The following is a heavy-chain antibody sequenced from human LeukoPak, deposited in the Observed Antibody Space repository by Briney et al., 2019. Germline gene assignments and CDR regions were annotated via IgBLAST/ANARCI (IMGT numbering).Heavy chain of an antibody. CDR3: AKDYGPANDFWSGYYTGIMDV. Sequence: GGSLRLSCAASGFTFSSYGMHWVRQAPGKGLEWVAVISYDGSNKYYADSVKGRFTISRDNSKNTLYLQMNSLRAEDTAVYYCAKDYGPANDFWSGYYTGIMDVWGKGTTVTVSS. J-gene: IGHJ6*03. CDR2: ISYDGSNK. V-gene: IGHV3-30*18. CDR1: GFTFSSYG. D-gene: IGHD3-3*01.